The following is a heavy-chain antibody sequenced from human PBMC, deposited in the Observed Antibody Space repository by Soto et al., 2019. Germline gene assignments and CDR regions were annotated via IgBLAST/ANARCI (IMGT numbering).Heavy chain of an antibody. CDR3: ARRIGSNEKYSGYDYYYYYGMDV. Sequence: SVKVSCKASGGTFSSYAISWVRQAPGQGLEWMGGIIPIFGTANYAQKFQGRVTITADESTSTAYMELSSLRSEDTAVYYCARRIGSNEKYSGYDYYYYYGMDVWGQGTTVTVSS. CDR2: IIPIFGTA. V-gene: IGHV1-69*13. D-gene: IGHD5-12*01. CDR1: GGTFSSYA. J-gene: IGHJ6*02.